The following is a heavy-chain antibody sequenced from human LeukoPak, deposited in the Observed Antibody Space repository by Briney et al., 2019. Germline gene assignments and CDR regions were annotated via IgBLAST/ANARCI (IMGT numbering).Heavy chain of an antibody. CDR3: TRAPRGYVNFDY. CDR1: GGSISTYY. D-gene: IGHD5-12*01. Sequence: SETLSLTCTVSGGSISTYYWSWIRQPPGKGLEWNGYIHYSGNTNYSPSLKSRVTMSVDTSKNQFSLNLSSMTAADTAVYYCTRAPRGYVNFDYWGQGTLVTVSS. CDR2: IHYSGNT. V-gene: IGHV4-59*01. J-gene: IGHJ4*02.